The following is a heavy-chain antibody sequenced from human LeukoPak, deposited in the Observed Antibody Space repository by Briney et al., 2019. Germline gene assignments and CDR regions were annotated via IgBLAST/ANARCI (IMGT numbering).Heavy chain of an antibody. J-gene: IGHJ6*04. D-gene: IGHD3-10*01. CDR3: ARDSRGSGSYQGVDV. Sequence: ASVKVSCKTSGYTFTNYAMHWVCQAPGQRLEWMGWINGGKGDTKYSQKFQGRVTFTRDTSAGTVYMELSSLTFEDTAVYYCARDSRGSGSYQGVDVWGKGTTVTVSS. V-gene: IGHV1-3*01. CDR2: INGGKGDT. CDR1: GYTFTNYA.